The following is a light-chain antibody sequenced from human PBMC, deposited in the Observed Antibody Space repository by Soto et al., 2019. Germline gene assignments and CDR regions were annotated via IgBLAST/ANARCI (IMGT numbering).Light chain of an antibody. J-gene: IGKJ1*01. CDR3: HQYKNFWT. Sequence: EIVMTQSPATLSVSPGERVTLSCRASQSVSRRLAWYHQKPGQSPRLLIYGASTRATGIPARFSGSGSGTELTLSIIRLQSEDFELYYWHQYKNFWTFGQGTKVEIK. CDR1: QSVSRR. V-gene: IGKV3-15*01. CDR2: GAS.